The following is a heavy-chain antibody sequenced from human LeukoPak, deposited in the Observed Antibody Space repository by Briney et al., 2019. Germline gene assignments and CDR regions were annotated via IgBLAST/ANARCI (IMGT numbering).Heavy chain of an antibody. V-gene: IGHV3-74*01. CDR3: ARGGFGGYDSSFDY. CDR1: GFTFSNYW. CDR2: ISSDGSST. D-gene: IGHD5-12*01. Sequence: GGSLRLSCAASGFTFSNYWMHWVRQAPGKELVWISRISSDGSSTSYADSVKGRFTISRDNPKNTLYLQMNSLRAEDTAVYYCARGGFGGYDSSFDYWGQGTLVTVSS. J-gene: IGHJ4*02.